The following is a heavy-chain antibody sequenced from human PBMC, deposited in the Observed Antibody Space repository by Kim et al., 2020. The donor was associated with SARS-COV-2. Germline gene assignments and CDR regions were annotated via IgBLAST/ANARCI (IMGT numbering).Heavy chain of an antibody. V-gene: IGHV3-21*01. CDR1: GFTFSSYS. J-gene: IGHJ3*02. CDR2: ISSSSSYI. D-gene: IGHD2-2*01. Sequence: GGSLRLSCAASGFTFSSYSMNWVRQAPGKGLEWVSSISSSSSYIYYADSVKGRFTISRDNAKNSLYLQMNSLRAEDTAVYYCARDQSVVVPAATSIWGQGTMVTVSS. CDR3: ARDQSVVVPAATSI.